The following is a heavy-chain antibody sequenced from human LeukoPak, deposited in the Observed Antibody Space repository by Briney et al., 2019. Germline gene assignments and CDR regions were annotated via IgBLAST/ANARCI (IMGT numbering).Heavy chain of an antibody. Sequence: SETLSLTCTVSGGSISSSSYYWGWIRQPPGKGLEWIGSIYYSGSTYYNPSLKSRVTISVDTSKNQFSLKLSSVTAADTAVYYCARGYCSSTTCYYDYWGQGTLVTVSS. CDR1: GGSISSSSYY. V-gene: IGHV4-39*07. CDR3: ARGYCSSTTCYYDY. CDR2: IYYSGST. J-gene: IGHJ4*02. D-gene: IGHD2-2*01.